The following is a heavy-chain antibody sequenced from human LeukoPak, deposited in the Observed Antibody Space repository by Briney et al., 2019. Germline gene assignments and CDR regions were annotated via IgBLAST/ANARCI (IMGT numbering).Heavy chain of an antibody. CDR1: GFTFSNAW. D-gene: IGHD3-10*02. J-gene: IGHJ4*02. CDR3: TTEGGYYYVPNDY. CDR2: IKSKTDGGTT. Sequence: PGGSLRLSCAASGFTFSNAWMSWVRQAPGKGLEWVGRIKSKTDGGTTDYAAPVKGRFTISRDDSKNTLYLQMNSLKTEDTAVYYCTTEGGYYYVPNDYWGQGTLVTVSS. V-gene: IGHV3-15*01.